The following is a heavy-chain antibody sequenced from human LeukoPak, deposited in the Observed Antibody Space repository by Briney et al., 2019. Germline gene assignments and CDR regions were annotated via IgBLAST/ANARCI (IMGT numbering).Heavy chain of an antibody. CDR2: MNPKSGNT. D-gene: IGHD1-1*01. Sequence: GASVKVSCTASGYTFTNYDINWVRQATGQGPEWMGWMNPKSGNTGCAQKLQGRVTMTRNNSISTAYMELSSLRSEDTAMYFCARGPSLHTNWVGGRWFDPWGQGTRVTVSS. J-gene: IGHJ5*02. V-gene: IGHV1-8*01. CDR1: GYTFTNYD. CDR3: ARGPSLHTNWVGGRWFDP.